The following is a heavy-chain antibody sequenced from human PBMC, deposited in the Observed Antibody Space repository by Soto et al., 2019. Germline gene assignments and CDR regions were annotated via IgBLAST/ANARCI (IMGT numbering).Heavy chain of an antibody. Sequence: SETLSLTCAVSGGSISSGNWWSWVRQTPGKGLEWIREIYRTGETNYNPSLKSRATISVDKSENQFSLRLNSVTAADTAFYYCTRNGNYCLDYWGQGTLVTVSS. CDR2: IYRTGET. CDR3: TRNGNYCLDY. V-gene: IGHV4-4*02. J-gene: IGHJ4*02. CDR1: GGSISSGNW. D-gene: IGHD1-7*01.